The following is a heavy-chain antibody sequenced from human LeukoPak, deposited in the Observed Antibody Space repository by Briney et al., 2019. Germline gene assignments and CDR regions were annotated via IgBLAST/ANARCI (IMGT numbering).Heavy chain of an antibody. D-gene: IGHD6-13*01. CDR2: ISQDGSRR. J-gene: IGHJ4*02. V-gene: IGHV3-30-3*01. Sequence: PGGSLRLSCAASGRTFSSHAMHWVRQAPGKGLEWVAVISQDGSRRHYTDSVKGRFTISRDNSRNTLYLGMNSLRAGDTAVYYCVREPGPGYFDYWGRGTLVTVSS. CDR1: GRTFSSHA. CDR3: VREPGPGYFDY.